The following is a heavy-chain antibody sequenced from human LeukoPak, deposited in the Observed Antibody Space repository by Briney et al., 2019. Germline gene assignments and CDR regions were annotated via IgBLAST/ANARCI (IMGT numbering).Heavy chain of an antibody. CDR1: GGSISSYY. CDR3: ARGVPGVAYYFDY. J-gene: IGHJ4*02. D-gene: IGHD2-2*01. V-gene: IGHV4-59*01. Sequence: SETLSLTCTVSGGSISSYYWSWIRQPPGKGLEWIGYIYYSGSTNYNPSLKSRVTISVDTSKNQFSLKLSSVTAADTAVYYCARGVPGVAYYFDYWGQGTLVTVSS. CDR2: IYYSGST.